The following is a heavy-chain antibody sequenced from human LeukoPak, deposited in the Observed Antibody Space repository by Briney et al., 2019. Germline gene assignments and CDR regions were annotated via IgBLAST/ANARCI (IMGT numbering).Heavy chain of an antibody. CDR2: ILYSGST. D-gene: IGHD2/OR15-2a*01. CDR3: AKTFWGAGDAFDI. J-gene: IGHJ3*02. V-gene: IGHV4-59*01. Sequence: SETLSLTCTVSGGSISSYCWSWIRQPPGKGLEWIGYILYSGSTNYNPSLKSRVTISVDTSKNQFSLKLSSVTAADTAVYYCAKTFWGAGDAFDIWGQGTMVTVSS. CDR1: GGSISSYC.